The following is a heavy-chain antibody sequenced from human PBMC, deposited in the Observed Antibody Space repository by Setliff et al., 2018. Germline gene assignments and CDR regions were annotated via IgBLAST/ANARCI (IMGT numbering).Heavy chain of an antibody. CDR2: ILFSGDT. CDR3: ARVDFTMIQGVLGL. D-gene: IGHD3-10*01. J-gene: IGHJ1*01. Sequence: SETLSLTCAVSGYSISSGFSWVWIRQSPGKGLEWIGRILFSGDTYYNPSLKSRVTISVDTSKNQFSLKLSSVTAADTAVYYCARVDFTMIQGVLGLWGQGTLVTVSS. CDR1: GYSISSGFS. V-gene: IGHV4-38-2*01.